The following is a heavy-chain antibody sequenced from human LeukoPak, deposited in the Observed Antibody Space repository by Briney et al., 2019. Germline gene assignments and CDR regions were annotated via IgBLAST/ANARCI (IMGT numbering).Heavy chain of an antibody. CDR1: GFNIAEYN. J-gene: IGHJ4*02. CDR2: FSYEDDNT. CDR3: AKDLPAGNWNYFYY. V-gene: IGHV3-43*01. D-gene: IGHD1-1*01. Sequence: GGSLRLFCRAWGFNIAEYNMHWLRHTPGEGVVCFSFFSYEDDNTYYADSVEGRFTNSRDSSKNSMYLQMNSRRTEDPALYYCAKDLPAGNWNYFYYWGQGTLVTVSS.